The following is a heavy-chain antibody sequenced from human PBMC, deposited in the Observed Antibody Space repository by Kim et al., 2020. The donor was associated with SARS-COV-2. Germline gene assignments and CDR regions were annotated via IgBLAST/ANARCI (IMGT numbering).Heavy chain of an antibody. CDR3: ARDLRWFGELLAHNWFDP. J-gene: IGHJ5*02. Sequence: ASVKVSCKASGYTFTSYAMHWVRQAPGQRLEWMGWINAGNGNTKYSQKFQGRVTITRDTSASTAYMELSSLRSEDTAVYYCARDLRWFGELLAHNWFDPWGQGTLVTVSS. CDR2: INAGNGNT. D-gene: IGHD3-10*01. V-gene: IGHV1-3*01. CDR1: GYTFTSYA.